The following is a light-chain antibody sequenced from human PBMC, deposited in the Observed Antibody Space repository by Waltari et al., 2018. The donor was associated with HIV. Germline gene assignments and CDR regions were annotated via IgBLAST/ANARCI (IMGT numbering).Light chain of an antibody. V-gene: IGKV1-39*01. CDR1: QSISSY. CDR3: QQSYTTPRT. Sequence: DIQMTQSPSSLSASVGDRVTITCRASQSISSYLNWYQQKPGKAPKVLIYAASSLQSGVPSRLSGSGAGTDFTLTNTSLQPEDFATYYCQQSYTTPRTFGQGTKVEIK. J-gene: IGKJ1*01. CDR2: AAS.